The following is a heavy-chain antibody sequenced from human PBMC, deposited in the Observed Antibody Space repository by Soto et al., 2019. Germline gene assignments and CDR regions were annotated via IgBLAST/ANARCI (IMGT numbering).Heavy chain of an antibody. V-gene: IGHV3-43*01. CDR1: GFTCDDYT. J-gene: IGHJ6*02. D-gene: IGHD6-6*01. CDR3: AKDMAGRSKAARRGEICYYYGRDV. Sequence: EGSLRLSCSASGFTCDDYTLHWVRQAPGKGLECVSLISSDGGSTYYADSVKGRFTISRDNSKTSLYLQMNSLRTEDTSLYYCAKDMAGRSKAARRGEICYYYGRDVWGQGTTVTVSS. CDR2: ISSDGGST.